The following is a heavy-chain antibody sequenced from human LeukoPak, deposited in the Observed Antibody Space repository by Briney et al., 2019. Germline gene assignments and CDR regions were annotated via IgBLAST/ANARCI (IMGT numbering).Heavy chain of an antibody. Sequence: ASVKVSCEVSGYTLTELSMHWVRQAPGKGLEWMGGFDPEDGETICAQKFQGRVTMTEDTSTDTAYMELSSLRSEDTAVYYCATVNYYDSSGTYYWGQGTLVTVSS. D-gene: IGHD3-22*01. CDR1: GYTLTELS. CDR2: FDPEDGET. CDR3: ATVNYYDSSGTYY. V-gene: IGHV1-24*01. J-gene: IGHJ4*02.